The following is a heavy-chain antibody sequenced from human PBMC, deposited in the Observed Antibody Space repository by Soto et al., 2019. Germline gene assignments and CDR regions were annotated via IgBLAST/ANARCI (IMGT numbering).Heavy chain of an antibody. CDR3: ARHIGWELSLDYYYGMDV. CDR1: GGSISSSSYY. CDR2: IYYSGST. J-gene: IGHJ6*02. D-gene: IGHD1-26*01. V-gene: IGHV4-39*01. Sequence: PSETLSLTCTVSGGSISSSSYYWGWTRQPPGKGLEWIGSIYYSGSTYYNPSLKSRVTISVDTSKNQFSLKLSSVTAADTAVYYCARHIGWELSLDYYYGMDVWGQGTTVTVSS.